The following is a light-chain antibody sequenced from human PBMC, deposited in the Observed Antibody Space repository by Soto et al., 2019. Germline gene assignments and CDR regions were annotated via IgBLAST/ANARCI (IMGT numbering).Light chain of an antibody. J-gene: IGKJ1*01. CDR1: QGISTW. V-gene: IGKV1-5*01. CDR3: QQYSSYSRT. Sequence: DIQMNQSPSTLSASVGDRVTITCRASQGISTWLAWYQQKPGTAPKLLIYDASSLESGVPSRFSGSGSGTEFTLTISSLQPDDYTTYYCQQYSSYSRTFGQGTKVDIK. CDR2: DAS.